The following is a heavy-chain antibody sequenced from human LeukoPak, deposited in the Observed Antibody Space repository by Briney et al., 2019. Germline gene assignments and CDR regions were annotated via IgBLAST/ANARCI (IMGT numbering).Heavy chain of an antibody. CDR2: IYYSGST. CDR3: ARLRYYYDSSGYYADY. CDR1: GGSISSSSYY. V-gene: IGHV4-39*01. D-gene: IGHD3-22*01. Sequence: PSETLSLTCTVSGGSISSSSYYWGWIRQPPGKGLEWIGSIYYSGSTYYNPSLKSRVTISVDTSKNQFSLKLSSVTAAGTAVYYCARLRYYYDSSGYYADYWGQGTLVTVSS. J-gene: IGHJ4*02.